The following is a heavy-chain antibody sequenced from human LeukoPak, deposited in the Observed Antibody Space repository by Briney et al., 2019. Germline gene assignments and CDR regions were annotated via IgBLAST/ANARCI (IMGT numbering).Heavy chain of an antibody. D-gene: IGHD7-27*01. V-gene: IGHV4-39*07. CDR1: GGSISSSSYY. J-gene: IGHJ4*02. CDR2: IYYSGST. CDR3: ARGSILGYYFDY. Sequence: SETLSLTCTVSGGSISSSSYYWGWIRQPPGKGLEWIGSIYYSGSTYYNPSLKSRVTISVDTSKNQFSLKLSSVTAADTAVYYCARGSILGYYFDYWGQGTLVTVSS.